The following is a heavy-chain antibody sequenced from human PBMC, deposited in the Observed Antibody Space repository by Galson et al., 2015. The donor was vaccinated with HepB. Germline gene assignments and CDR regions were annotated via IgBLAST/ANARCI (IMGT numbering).Heavy chain of an antibody. V-gene: IGHV1-18*01. Sequence: SVKVSCKASGYTFSSFPITWVRQAPGQGLEWMGWISPYNRDKKYARKFQGRVTMTTDTFTSTAYMEIRSLRSDDTAFYYCARGALVRVVGGSQNNCFAPWGQGTLVTVSS. CDR2: ISPYNRDK. CDR1: GYTFSSFP. J-gene: IGHJ5*02. CDR3: ARGALVRVVGGSQNNCFAP. D-gene: IGHD2-15*01.